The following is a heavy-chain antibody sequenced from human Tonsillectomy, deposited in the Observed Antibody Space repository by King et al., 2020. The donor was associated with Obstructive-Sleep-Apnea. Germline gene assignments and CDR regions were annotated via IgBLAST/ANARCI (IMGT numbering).Heavy chain of an antibody. V-gene: IGHV1-18*01. Sequence: QLVQSGPEVKKPGASLKVSCKASGYTFTSYSISWVRQAPGQGLVWMGWIIAYNGNTDYAQKLQCRVTMTTETSTSTAYMELRSLRSADTAVYYCARRPAAPRLHAFDIWGQGTMVTVSS. CDR3: ARRPAAPRLHAFDI. CDR2: IIAYNGNT. D-gene: IGHD2-2*01. J-gene: IGHJ3*02. CDR1: GYTFTSYS.